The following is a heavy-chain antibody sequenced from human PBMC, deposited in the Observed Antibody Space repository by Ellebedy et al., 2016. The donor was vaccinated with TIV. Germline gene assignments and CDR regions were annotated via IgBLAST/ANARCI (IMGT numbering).Heavy chain of an antibody. J-gene: IGHJ3*01. Sequence: GGSLRLSCAVSGFTVNSNYMSWVRQAPGKGLEWVSLIYTGGKTFYADSVKGRFTISRDNSKNTLYLQMSSLRAEDSAVYYCASETFNDVDLQVWGVFDLWGQGTMVTVSS. CDR2: IYTGGKT. CDR3: ASETFNDVDLQVWGVFDL. V-gene: IGHV3-66*01. CDR1: GFTVNSNY. D-gene: IGHD2/OR15-2a*01.